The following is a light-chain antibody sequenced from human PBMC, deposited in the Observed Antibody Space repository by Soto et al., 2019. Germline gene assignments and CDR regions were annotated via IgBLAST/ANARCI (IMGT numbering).Light chain of an antibody. J-gene: IGKJ5*01. CDR1: QSISSW. CDR2: DAS. V-gene: IGKV1-5*01. CDR3: QQYGSSPSIT. Sequence: DIQMTQSPSTLSASVGDRFTITFLSSQSISSWLAWYQQKPGKAPKLLIYDASSLESGVPSRFSGSGSGTEFTLTISRLEPEDFAVYYCQQYGSSPSITFGQGTRLEI.